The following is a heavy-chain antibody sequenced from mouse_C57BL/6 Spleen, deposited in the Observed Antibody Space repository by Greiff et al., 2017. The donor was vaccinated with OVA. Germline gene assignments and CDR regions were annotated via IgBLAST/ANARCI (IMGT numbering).Heavy chain of an antibody. V-gene: IGHV5-17*01. J-gene: IGHJ4*01. CDR3: ARPPGTGAMDY. CDR1: GFTFSDYG. CDR2: ISSGSSTI. D-gene: IGHD4-1*01. Sequence: EVMLVESGGGLVKPGGSLKLSCAASGFTFSDYGMHWVRQAPEKGLEWVAYISSGSSTIYYADTVKGRFTISRDNAKNTLFLQMTSLRSEDTAMYYCARPPGTGAMDYWGQGTSVTVSS.